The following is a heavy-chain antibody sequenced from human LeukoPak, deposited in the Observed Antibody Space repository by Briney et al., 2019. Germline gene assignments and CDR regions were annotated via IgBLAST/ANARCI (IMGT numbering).Heavy chain of an antibody. CDR3: ARVGQWLPPTEYYYYYYMDV. CDR2: IYTSGST. V-gene: IGHV4-4*08. Sequence: SETLSLTCTVSGGSISSYYWSWIRQPPGKGLEWIGRIYTSGSTNYNPSLKSRVTISVDTSKNQFSPKLSSVTAADTAVYYCARVGQWLPPTEYYYYYYMDVWGKGTTVTVSS. CDR1: GGSISSYY. J-gene: IGHJ6*03. D-gene: IGHD5-12*01.